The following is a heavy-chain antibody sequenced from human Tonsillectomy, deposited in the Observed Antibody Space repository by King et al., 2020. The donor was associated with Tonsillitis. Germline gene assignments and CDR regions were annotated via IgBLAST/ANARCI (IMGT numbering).Heavy chain of an antibody. V-gene: IGHV4-38-2*02. CDR1: GYSISSGYY. Sequence: VQLQESGPGLVKPSETLSLTCTVSGYSISSGYYWDWIRQPPGKGLEWIGSIYHSGSTYYNPSLKSRVTISVDTPKNQFSLQLGSVTAADTAVYYCARVPYNYDTSCSFDYWGQGTLVTVSS. CDR3: ARVPYNYDTSCSFDY. J-gene: IGHJ4*02. D-gene: IGHD3-22*01. CDR2: IYHSGST.